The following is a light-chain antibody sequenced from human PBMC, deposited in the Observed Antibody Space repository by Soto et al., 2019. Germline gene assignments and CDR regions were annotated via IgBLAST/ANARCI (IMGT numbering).Light chain of an antibody. CDR3: ASWDDTLTAYV. J-gene: IGLJ1*01. CDR2: SNN. Sequence: QSAVTQTPTASATPVQRGTVSRSGGNSTVGNNVVRWSQHLPGTAPSLLIHSNNRRPSGVPDRFSDSTSGTSASLAINGLQSEEEADYYCASWDDTLTAYVFGAGTKVTVL. V-gene: IGLV1-44*01. CDR1: NSTVGNNV.